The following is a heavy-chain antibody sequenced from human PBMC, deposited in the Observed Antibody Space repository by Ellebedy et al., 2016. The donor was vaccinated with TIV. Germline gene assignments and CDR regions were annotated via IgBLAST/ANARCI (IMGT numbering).Heavy chain of an antibody. Sequence: PGGSLRLSCAASGFTFSRYWMSWVRQAPGKGLEWVANIKQDGSKRFYVDSVKGRFTISRDNAKNSLYLQMNSLRAEDTAVYYCVRDLHWSYFDWGQGTLVTVSS. CDR2: IKQDGSKR. CDR3: VRDLHWSYFD. V-gene: IGHV3-7*03. J-gene: IGHJ4*02. CDR1: GFTFSRYW. D-gene: IGHD1-26*01.